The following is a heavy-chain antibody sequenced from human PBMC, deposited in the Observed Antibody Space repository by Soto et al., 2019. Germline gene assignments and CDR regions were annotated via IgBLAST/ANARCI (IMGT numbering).Heavy chain of an antibody. CDR1: GFTFSSYG. V-gene: IGHV3-30*18. Sequence: QVQLVESGGGVVQPGRSLRLSCAASGFTFSSYGMHWVRQAPGKGLEWVAVISYDGSNKYYADSVKGRFTISRDNSKNTLYLQMNSLRAEDTAVYYCAKGAPAGTNYYGREWGRGYGMDVWGQGTTVTVSS. D-gene: IGHD3-10*01. J-gene: IGHJ6*02. CDR2: ISYDGSNK. CDR3: AKGAPAGTNYYGREWGRGYGMDV.